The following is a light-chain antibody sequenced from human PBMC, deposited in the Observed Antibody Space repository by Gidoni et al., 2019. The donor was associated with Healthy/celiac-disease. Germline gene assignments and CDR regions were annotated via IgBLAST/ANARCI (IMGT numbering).Light chain of an antibody. Sequence: EIVSTQSPGTLSLSPGDRATISCSASPIVSSSYLAWYPQKPGQAPRLLIYGASSRATGIPGRFSVSGSGTDFTLTISRLEPEDFAVYYCQQYGSSPRVTFXPXTKVDIK. CDR1: PIVSSSY. CDR2: GAS. J-gene: IGKJ3*01. CDR3: QQYGSSPRVT. V-gene: IGKV3-20*01.